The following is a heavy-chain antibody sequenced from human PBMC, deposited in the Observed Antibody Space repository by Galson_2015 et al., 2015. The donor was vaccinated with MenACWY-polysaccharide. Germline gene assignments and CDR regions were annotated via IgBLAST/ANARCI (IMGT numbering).Heavy chain of an antibody. CDR3: TRIIARKHTFVDS. CDR2: MNPNSGNT. D-gene: IGHD2-21*01. Sequence: SVKVSCKASGCKFSSYDINWVRQASGQGLEWKGWMNPNSGNTGYAQRFQGRAAMTRDTATGTAYMELRMLRYDDTAVYYCTRIIARKHTFVDSWGQGTLVSVS. J-gene: IGHJ4*02. CDR1: GCKFSSYD. V-gene: IGHV1-8*01.